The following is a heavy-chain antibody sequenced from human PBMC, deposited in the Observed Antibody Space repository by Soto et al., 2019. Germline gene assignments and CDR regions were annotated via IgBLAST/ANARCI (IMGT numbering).Heavy chain of an antibody. CDR2: ISGSGGST. D-gene: IGHD3-22*01. CDR1: GFTFSSYA. CDR3: AKDDYYDSSGGNYLDY. Sequence: PGGSLRLSCAASGFTFSSYAMSWVRQAPGKGLEWVSAISGSGGSTYYADSVKGRFTISRDNSKNTLYLQMNSLRAEDTAVYYCAKDDYYDSSGGNYLDYRGQRALVTVSS. V-gene: IGHV3-23*01. J-gene: IGHJ4*02.